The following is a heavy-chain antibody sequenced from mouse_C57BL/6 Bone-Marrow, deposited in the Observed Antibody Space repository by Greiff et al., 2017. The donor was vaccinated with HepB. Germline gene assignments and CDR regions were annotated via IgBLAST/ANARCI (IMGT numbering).Heavy chain of an antibody. CDR2: IDPSDSYT. CDR1: GYTFTSYW. J-gene: IGHJ2*01. D-gene: IGHD6-1*01. V-gene: IGHV1-69*01. CDR3: AREEAASVYFDY. Sequence: VKLQQPGAELVMPGASVKLSCKASGYTFTSYWMHWVKQRPGQGLEWIGEIDPSDSYTNYNQKFKGKSTLTVDKSSSTAYMQLSSLTSEDSAVYYCAREEAASVYFDYWGQGTTLTVSS.